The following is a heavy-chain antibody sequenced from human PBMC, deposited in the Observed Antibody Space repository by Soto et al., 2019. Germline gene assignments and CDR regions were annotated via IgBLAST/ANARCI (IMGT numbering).Heavy chain of an antibody. V-gene: IGHV4-34*01. D-gene: IGHD3-10*01. CDR2: INHSGST. Sequence: PSETLSLTCAVYGGSFRGYYWSWIRQPPGKGLEWIGEINHSGSTNYNPSLKSRVTISVDTSKNQFSLKLSSVTAADTAVYYCARMVRGVIIKRYFDYWGQGTLVTVSS. J-gene: IGHJ4*02. CDR3: ARMVRGVIIKRYFDY. CDR1: GGSFRGYY.